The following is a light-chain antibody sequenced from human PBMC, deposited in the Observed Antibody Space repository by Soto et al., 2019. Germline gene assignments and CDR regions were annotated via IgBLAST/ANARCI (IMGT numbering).Light chain of an antibody. CDR2: DVS. Sequence: AIQMTQSPSSLSASTGDSVTISGRASQAITSALAWYQQKPGKPPKLLIYDVSTLEGGVPSRFSGSGSGTDFTLSISSLQPEDFATYYCQQFQYYPLTFGGGTNVE. CDR3: QQFQYYPLT. CDR1: QAITSA. V-gene: IGKV1D-13*01. J-gene: IGKJ4*01.